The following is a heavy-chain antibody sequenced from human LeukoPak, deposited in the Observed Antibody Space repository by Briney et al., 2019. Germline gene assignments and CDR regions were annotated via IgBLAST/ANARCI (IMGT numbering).Heavy chain of an antibody. CDR3: AKLYYDILTGYYGKYYFDY. J-gene: IGHJ4*02. CDR1: GLTFSSYA. Sequence: GGSLRLSCAASGLTFSSYAMSWVRQAPGKGLEWVSAISGSGGSTYYADSVKGRFTISRDNSKNTLYLQMNSLRAEDTAVYYCAKLYYDILTGYYGKYYFDYWGQGTLVTVSS. D-gene: IGHD3-9*01. CDR2: ISGSGGST. V-gene: IGHV3-23*01.